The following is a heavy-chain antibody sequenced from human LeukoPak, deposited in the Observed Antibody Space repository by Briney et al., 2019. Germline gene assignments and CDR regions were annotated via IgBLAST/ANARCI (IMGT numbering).Heavy chain of an antibody. J-gene: IGHJ4*02. D-gene: IGHD3-22*01. Sequence: GGSLRLSCAASGFTFSAYAMSWVRQAPGKGLEWVSGISVSGTTTYYADSVKARFTISRDDSKNTLYVQMNSLRTEDTAIYYCAKGPDSSGYYSLDYWGQGTLVTVSS. V-gene: IGHV3-23*01. CDR3: AKGPDSSGYYSLDY. CDR1: GFTFSAYA. CDR2: ISVSGTTT.